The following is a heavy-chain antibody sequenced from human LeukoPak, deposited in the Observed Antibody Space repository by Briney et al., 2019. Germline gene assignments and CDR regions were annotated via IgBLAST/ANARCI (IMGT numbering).Heavy chain of an antibody. J-gene: IGHJ4*02. V-gene: IGHV3-74*01. CDR1: GFTFSSYW. Sequence: GGSLRLSCAASGFTFSSYWMHWVRQAPGKGLVWVSRINSDGSSTSYADSVKGRFTISRDNAKNTLYLQTNGLRAEDTALYYCARDGKRGYSYGYTDYWGQGTLVTVSS. CDR2: INSDGSST. D-gene: IGHD5-18*01. CDR3: ARDGKRGYSYGYTDY.